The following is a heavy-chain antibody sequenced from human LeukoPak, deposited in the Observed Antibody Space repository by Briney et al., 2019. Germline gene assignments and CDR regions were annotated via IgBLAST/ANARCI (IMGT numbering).Heavy chain of an antibody. CDR2: IYYSGST. D-gene: IGHD1-26*01. CDR3: ARSGITFDKMG. V-gene: IGHV4-39*01. CDR1: ADSISSNSYY. Sequence: SETLSLTCTGSADSISSNSYYWGWIRQPPGKGLEWIGSIYYSGSTYYNPSLKSRVAISVDTSKKQFSLKLSSVTAADMAVYYCARSGITFDKMGWGQGTLVTVSS. J-gene: IGHJ4*02.